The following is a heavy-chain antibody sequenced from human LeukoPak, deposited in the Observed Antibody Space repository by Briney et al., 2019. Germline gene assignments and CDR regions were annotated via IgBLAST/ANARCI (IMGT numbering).Heavy chain of an antibody. Sequence: GGSLRLSCAASGFTFSSYSMNWVRQAPGKGLEWVSSISSSSSYIYYADSVKGRFTISRDNAKNSLYLQMNSLRAEDTAVYYCARESYYYDSSGYYYPDAFNIWGQGTMVTVSS. V-gene: IGHV3-21*01. J-gene: IGHJ3*02. CDR1: GFTFSSYS. CDR3: ARESYYYDSSGYYYPDAFNI. CDR2: ISSSSSYI. D-gene: IGHD3-22*01.